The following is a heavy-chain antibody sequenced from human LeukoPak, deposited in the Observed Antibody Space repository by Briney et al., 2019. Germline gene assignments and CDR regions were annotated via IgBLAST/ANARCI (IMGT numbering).Heavy chain of an antibody. Sequence: GASVKVSCKASGGTFSSYTISWVRQAPGQGLEWMGRIIPILGIANYAQKFQGRVTITADKSTSTAYMELSSLRSEDTAVYYCARGIEDFWSGYYNWFDPWGQGTLVTVSS. CDR3: ARGIEDFWSGYYNWFDP. J-gene: IGHJ5*02. V-gene: IGHV1-69*02. CDR2: IIPILGIA. D-gene: IGHD3-3*01. CDR1: GGTFSSYT.